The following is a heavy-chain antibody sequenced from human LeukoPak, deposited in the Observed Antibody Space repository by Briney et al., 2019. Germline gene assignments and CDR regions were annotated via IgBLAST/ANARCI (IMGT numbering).Heavy chain of an antibody. J-gene: IGHJ6*03. V-gene: IGHV4-4*07. CDR1: GGSISSYY. CDR2: IYTSGST. Sequence: PWETLSLTCTVSGGSISSYYWSWIRQPAGKGMEWIGRIYTSGSTNYNPSLKSRVTMSVDTSKNQFSLKLSSVTAADTAVYYCARGIVGATLGYYYYYMDVWGKGTTVTVSS. D-gene: IGHD1-26*01. CDR3: ARGIVGATLGYYYYYMDV.